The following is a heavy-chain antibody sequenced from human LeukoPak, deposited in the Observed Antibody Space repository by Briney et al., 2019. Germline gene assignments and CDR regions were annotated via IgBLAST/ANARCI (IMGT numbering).Heavy chain of an antibody. CDR2: ISGSGGST. J-gene: IGHJ4*02. D-gene: IGHD6-19*01. Sequence: PPGGSLRLSCAASGFTFSSYAMSWVRQAPGKGLEWVSAISGSGGSTYYADSVKGRFTISRDNSKNTVYLQMNSLRAEDTAVYYCAKYKGGIAVAGNFDYWGQGTLVTVSS. V-gene: IGHV3-23*01. CDR1: GFTFSSYA. CDR3: AKYKGGIAVAGNFDY.